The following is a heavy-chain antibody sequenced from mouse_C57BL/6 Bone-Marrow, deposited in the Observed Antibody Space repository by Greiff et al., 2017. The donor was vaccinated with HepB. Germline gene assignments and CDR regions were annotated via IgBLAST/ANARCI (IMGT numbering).Heavy chain of an antibody. CDR3: AKGPSDGYYGYFDV. J-gene: IGHJ1*03. CDR1: GFSLTSYG. D-gene: IGHD2-3*01. CDR2: IWRGGST. Sequence: VQLQESGPGLVQPSQRLSITCTVSGFSLTSYGVHWVRQSPGKGLEWLGVIWRGGSTDYNAAFMSRLSITKDNSKSQVFFKMNSLQADDTAIYYGAKGPSDGYYGYFDVWGTGTTVTVSS. V-gene: IGHV2-5*01.